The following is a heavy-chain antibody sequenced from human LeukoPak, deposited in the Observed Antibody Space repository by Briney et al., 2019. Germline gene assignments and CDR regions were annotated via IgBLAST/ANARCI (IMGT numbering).Heavy chain of an antibody. D-gene: IGHD3-22*01. Sequence: GGSLRLSCAASGFTFSSYAMSWVRPAPGKGLEWVSAISGSGGSTYYADSVKGRFTISRDNSKNTLYLQMNSLRAEDAAVYYCAKDGPTPLDSSGYYSYWYFDLWGRGTLVTVSS. J-gene: IGHJ2*01. V-gene: IGHV3-23*01. CDR1: GFTFSSYA. CDR3: AKDGPTPLDSSGYYSYWYFDL. CDR2: ISGSGGST.